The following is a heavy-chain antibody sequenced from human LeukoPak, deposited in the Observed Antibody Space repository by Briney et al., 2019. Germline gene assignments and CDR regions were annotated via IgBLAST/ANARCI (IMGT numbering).Heavy chain of an antibody. D-gene: IGHD4-11*01. CDR1: GFTFSSYE. CDR3: AREWDYYSSLDY. CDR2: IGLSGSTI. J-gene: IGHJ4*02. V-gene: IGHV3-48*03. Sequence: GGSLRLSCAASGFTFSSYEMNWVRQAPGKGLEWVSYIGLSGSTIYYADSVKGRFTISRDNAKNSLYLQMSSLRAEDTAVYFCAREWDYYSSLDYWGQGTLVTVSS.